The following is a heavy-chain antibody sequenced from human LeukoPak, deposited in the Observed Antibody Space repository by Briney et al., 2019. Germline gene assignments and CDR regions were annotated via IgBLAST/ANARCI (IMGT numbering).Heavy chain of an antibody. V-gene: IGHV5-51*01. CDR2: IYPGDSDT. J-gene: IGHJ6*03. CDR1: GYTFSSYW. CDR3: ARQGYDYHYYYMDV. Sequence: GESLKISSKGSGYTFSSYWIGWVRQMPGKGLEWMGIIYPGDSDTIYSPSFRGQVTISADKSADSTYLQCASLKASDSGTYYCARQGYDYHYYYMDVWGKGTTVTVSS. D-gene: IGHD3-3*01.